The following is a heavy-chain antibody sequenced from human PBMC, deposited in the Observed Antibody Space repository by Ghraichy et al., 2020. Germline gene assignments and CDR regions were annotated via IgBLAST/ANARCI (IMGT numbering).Heavy chain of an antibody. CDR2: IYYSGST. CDR3: ARPKDYDDLKRNDAFDI. V-gene: IGHV4-39*01. J-gene: IGHJ3*02. Sequence: SETLSLTCTVSGGSISSSSYYWGWIRQPPGKGLEWIGSIYYSGSTYYNPSLKSRVTISVDTSKNQFSLKLSSVTAADTAVYYCARPKDYDDLKRNDAFDIWGQGTMVTVSS. CDR1: GGSISSSSYY. D-gene: IGHD3-22*01.